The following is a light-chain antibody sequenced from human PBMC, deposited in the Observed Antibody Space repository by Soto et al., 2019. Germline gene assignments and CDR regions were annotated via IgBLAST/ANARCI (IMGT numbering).Light chain of an antibody. V-gene: IGLV2-14*01. Sequence: QSALTQPASVSGSPGQSITISCSGTSSDVGGYNYVSWYQQHPGKAPKLLISEVSNRPSGVSTRFSGSKSGNTASLTISGLQAEDEADYYCAAWDDSLNVYVFGTGTKLTVL. CDR2: EVS. J-gene: IGLJ1*01. CDR3: AAWDDSLNVYV. CDR1: SSDVGGYNY.